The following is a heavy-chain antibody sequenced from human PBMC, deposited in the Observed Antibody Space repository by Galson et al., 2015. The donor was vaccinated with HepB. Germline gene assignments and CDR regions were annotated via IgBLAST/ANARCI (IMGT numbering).Heavy chain of an antibody. CDR3: ARHRPYYDFWSGYYVPYFDY. D-gene: IGHD3-3*01. Sequence: ETLSLTCTVSGGSITSYYWSWIRQSPGKGLEWIGYIYYSGNTNYNPSLKSRVTISVDTSKNQFSLKLSSVTAADTAVYFCARHRPYYDFWSGYYVPYFDYWGPGTLVTVSS. J-gene: IGHJ4*02. V-gene: IGHV4-59*08. CDR2: IYYSGNT. CDR1: GGSITSYY.